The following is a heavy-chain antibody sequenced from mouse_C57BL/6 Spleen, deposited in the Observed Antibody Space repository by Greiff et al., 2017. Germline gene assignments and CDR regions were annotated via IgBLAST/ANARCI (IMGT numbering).Heavy chain of an antibody. V-gene: IGHV3-6*01. CDR1: GYSITSGYY. D-gene: IGHD1-1*01. CDR3: ARDPYYYGSRDYAMDY. CDR2: ISYDGSN. Sequence: DVQLQESGPGLVKPSQSLSLTCSVTGYSITSGYYWNWIRQFPGNKLEWMGYISYDGSNNYNPSLKSRISITRDTSKNQFFLKLNSVTTEDTATYYCARDPYYYGSRDYAMDYWGQGTSVTVSS. J-gene: IGHJ4*01.